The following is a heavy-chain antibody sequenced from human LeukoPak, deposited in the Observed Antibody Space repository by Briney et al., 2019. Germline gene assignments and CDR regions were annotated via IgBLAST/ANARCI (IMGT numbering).Heavy chain of an antibody. V-gene: IGHV3-30*02. J-gene: IGHJ3*02. CDR1: GFTFSSYG. CDR2: IRYDGSNK. D-gene: IGHD6-13*01. Sequence: PGGSLRLSCAASGFTFSSYGMHWVRQAPGKGLEWVAFIRYDGSNKYYADSVKGRFTISRDNSKNTLYLQMNSLRAEDTAVYYCARHVFGYSSRSAFDIWGQGTMVAVSS. CDR3: ARHVFGYSSRSAFDI.